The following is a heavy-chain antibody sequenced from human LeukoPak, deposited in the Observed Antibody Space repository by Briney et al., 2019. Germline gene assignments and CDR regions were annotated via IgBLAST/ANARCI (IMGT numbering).Heavy chain of an antibody. D-gene: IGHD3-3*01. CDR2: ISSSSSYI. Sequence: TPGGSLRLSCAASGFTFSSYSMNWVRQAPGKGLEWVSSISSSSSYIYYADSVKGRFTISRDNAKNSLYLQMNSLRAEDTAVYYCARDFALEWTCNWFDPWGQGTLVTVSS. J-gene: IGHJ5*02. CDR1: GFTFSSYS. CDR3: ARDFALEWTCNWFDP. V-gene: IGHV3-21*01.